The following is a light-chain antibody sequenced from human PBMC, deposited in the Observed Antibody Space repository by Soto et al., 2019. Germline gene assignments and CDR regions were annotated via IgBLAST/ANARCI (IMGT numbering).Light chain of an antibody. V-gene: IGKV1-39*01. CDR3: QQSYDTPRLT. J-gene: IGKJ5*01. Sequence: DIQMTQSPSSLSASVGDRVTITCRASQSISNYLNWYQQRPGRAPKVLLFAASSLRSGVPSRFSGSGSGTDFTLTISSLQPEDFATYYCQQSYDTPRLTFGQGTRLEIK. CDR2: AAS. CDR1: QSISNY.